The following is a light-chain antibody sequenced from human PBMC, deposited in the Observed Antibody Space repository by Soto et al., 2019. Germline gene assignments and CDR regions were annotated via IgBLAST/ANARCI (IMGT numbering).Light chain of an antibody. V-gene: IGKV1-5*03. CDR1: HNINNF. Sequence: DIQMTQSPSSLSASVGDRVTITCRASHNINNFLNWYQQKPGKAPKLLIYEASSLESGVPSRFSGSGSGTEFTLTISSLQSEDFAVYYCQQYNNWPITFGQGTRLEIK. CDR2: EAS. J-gene: IGKJ5*01. CDR3: QQYNNWPIT.